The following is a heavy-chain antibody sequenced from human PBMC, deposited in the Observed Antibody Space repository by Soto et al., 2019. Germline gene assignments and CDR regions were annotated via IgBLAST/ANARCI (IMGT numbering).Heavy chain of an antibody. J-gene: IGHJ6*02. V-gene: IGHV3-30-3*01. CDR3: ARDRTIADYYYGMDV. D-gene: IGHD2-8*01. Sequence: QVQLVESGGGVVQPGRSLRLSCAASGFTFSSYAMHWVRQAPGKGLEWVAVISYDGYNKYYADSVKGRFTISRDNSKNTLYLQMNSLRAEDTAVYYCARDRTIADYYYGMDVWGQGTTVTVSS. CDR1: GFTFSSYA. CDR2: ISYDGYNK.